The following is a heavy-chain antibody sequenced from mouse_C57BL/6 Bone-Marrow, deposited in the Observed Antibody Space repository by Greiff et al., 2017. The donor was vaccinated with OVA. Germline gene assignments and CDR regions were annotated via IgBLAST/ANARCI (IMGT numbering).Heavy chain of an antibody. V-gene: IGHV5-12*01. CDR2: ISNGGGST. J-gene: IGHJ4*01. D-gene: IGHD4-1*01. Sequence: VQLKESGGGLVQPGGSLKLSCAASGFTFSDYYMYWVRQTPEKRLEWVAYISNGGGSTYYPDTVKGRFTISRDNAKNTLYLQMSRLKSEDTAMYYCARQVNWDGSYAMDYWGQGTSVTVSS. CDR1: GFTFSDYY. CDR3: ARQVNWDGSYAMDY.